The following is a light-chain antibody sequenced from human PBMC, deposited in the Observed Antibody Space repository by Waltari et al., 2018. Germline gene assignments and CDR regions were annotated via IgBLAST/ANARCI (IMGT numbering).Light chain of an antibody. Sequence: DIQMTQSPSSLSASVGDRVTITCRARLAIRIDLGWFQQKPGKAPKRLIHGASRLQSGVPSRFSGSGSGTEFTLTINSLQPEDFATYYCLQHNNYPLTFGGGTKVEI. J-gene: IGKJ4*01. CDR1: LAIRID. CDR2: GAS. CDR3: LQHNNYPLT. V-gene: IGKV1-17*01.